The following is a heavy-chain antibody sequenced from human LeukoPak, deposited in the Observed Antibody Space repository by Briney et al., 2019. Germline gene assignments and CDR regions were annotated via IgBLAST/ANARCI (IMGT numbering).Heavy chain of an antibody. J-gene: IGHJ6*03. CDR1: GGSISSGDYY. CDR2: IYYSGST. CDR3: ASIVVVPAANARYYYYYYMDV. V-gene: IGHV4-30-4*08. D-gene: IGHD2-2*01. Sequence: PSQTLSLTCTVSGGSISSGDYYWSWIRQPPRKGLEWIGYIYYSGSTYYNPSLKSRVTISVDTSKNQFSLKLSSVTAADTAVYYCASIVVVPAANARYYYYYYMDVWGKGTTVTVSS.